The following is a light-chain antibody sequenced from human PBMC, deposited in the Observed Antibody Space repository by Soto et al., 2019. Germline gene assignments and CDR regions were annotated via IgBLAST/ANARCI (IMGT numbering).Light chain of an antibody. CDR2: TAS. Sequence: DIQMTQSPSSLSASVGDRVTITCRASQSISNYLNWYQQKPGKAPKLLIYTASTLQSGVPSRFSGSGSGTDFTLTISSLQPEYFATYYCQQSYSATTFGGGTKVEIK. J-gene: IGKJ4*01. CDR1: QSISNY. V-gene: IGKV1-39*01. CDR3: QQSYSATT.